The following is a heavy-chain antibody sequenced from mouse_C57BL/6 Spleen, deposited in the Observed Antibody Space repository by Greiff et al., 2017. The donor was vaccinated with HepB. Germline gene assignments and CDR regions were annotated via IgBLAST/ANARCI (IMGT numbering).Heavy chain of an antibody. CDR2: ISYSGST. CDR1: GYSITSGYD. V-gene: IGHV3-1*01. J-gene: IGHJ1*03. D-gene: IGHD4-1*01. Sequence: EVHLVESGPGMVQPSQSLSLPCTVTGYSITSGYDWHWFRHFPGNKMEWMGYISYSGSTNYNPSLKSRISITHDTSKNHFFLKLNSVTTEDTATYYCARDRTGSGHWYFDGWGTGTTVTDSS. CDR3: ARDRTGSGHWYFDG.